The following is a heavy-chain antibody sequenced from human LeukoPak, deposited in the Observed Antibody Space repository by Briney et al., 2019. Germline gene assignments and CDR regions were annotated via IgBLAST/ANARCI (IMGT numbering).Heavy chain of an antibody. CDR2: INWNGGST. J-gene: IGHJ3*02. D-gene: IGHD3-3*01. CDR3: ARAGGFTIFGVVIGAFDI. Sequence: PGGSLRLSCAASGFTFDDYGMSWVRQAPGKGLEWVSGINWNGGSTGYADSVKGRFTISRDNAKNSLYLQMNSLRAEDTALYYCARAGGFTIFGVVIGAFDIWGQGTMVTVSS. CDR1: GFTFDDYG. V-gene: IGHV3-20*04.